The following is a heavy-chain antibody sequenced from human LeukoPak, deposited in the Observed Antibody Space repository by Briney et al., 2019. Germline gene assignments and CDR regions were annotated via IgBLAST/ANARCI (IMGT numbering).Heavy chain of an antibody. CDR1: GGSIRSGSYY. Sequence: PSETLSLTCTVSGGSIRSGSYYWGWIRQPPGKGLDWIGSIYYSGSTYYNPSLKSRVTISVDTSKNQFSLKLSSVTAADTAVYYCARGMVRGPLPNWGQGTLVTVSS. D-gene: IGHD3-10*01. CDR3: ARGMVRGPLPN. J-gene: IGHJ4*02. V-gene: IGHV4-39*07. CDR2: IYYSGST.